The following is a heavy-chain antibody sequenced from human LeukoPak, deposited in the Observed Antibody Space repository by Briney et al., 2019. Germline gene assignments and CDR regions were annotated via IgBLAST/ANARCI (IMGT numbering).Heavy chain of an antibody. CDR3: AKAMGTMVRGVIFDY. Sequence: GGSLRLSCAASGFTFSSYSMNWVRQAPGKGLEWVSAISGSGGGTYYADSVKGRFTISRDNSKNTLYLQMNSLRAEDTAVYYCAKAMGTMVRGVIFDYWGQGTLVTVSS. J-gene: IGHJ4*02. D-gene: IGHD3-10*01. CDR2: ISGSGGGT. V-gene: IGHV3-23*01. CDR1: GFTFSSYS.